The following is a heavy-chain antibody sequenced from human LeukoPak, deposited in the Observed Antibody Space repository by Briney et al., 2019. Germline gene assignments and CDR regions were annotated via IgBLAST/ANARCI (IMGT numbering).Heavy chain of an antibody. CDR2: MNPNSGNT. Sequence: ASVKVSCKASGYTFTSYDIDWVRQATGQGLEWMGWMNPNSGNTGYAQKFQGRVTMTRNTSISTAYMELSSLRSEDTAVYYCARVMGDSSGYCSNNFDYWGQGTLVTVSS. V-gene: IGHV1-8*01. D-gene: IGHD3-22*01. CDR1: GYTFTSYD. CDR3: ARVMGDSSGYCSNNFDY. J-gene: IGHJ4*02.